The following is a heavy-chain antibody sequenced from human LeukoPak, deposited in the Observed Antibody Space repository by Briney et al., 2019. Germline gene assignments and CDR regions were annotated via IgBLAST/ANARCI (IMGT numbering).Heavy chain of an antibody. Sequence: ASVKVSCKASGYTFNSYAMHWVRQAPGQRLEWMGWINAGNGNTKYSQKFQGRVTITRDTSASTAYMELSSLRSEDTAVYYCARDLGYCSGGSCTEFIYWGQGTLVTVSS. CDR3: ARDLGYCSGGSCTEFIY. J-gene: IGHJ4*02. CDR2: INAGNGNT. V-gene: IGHV1-3*01. CDR1: GYTFNSYA. D-gene: IGHD2-15*01.